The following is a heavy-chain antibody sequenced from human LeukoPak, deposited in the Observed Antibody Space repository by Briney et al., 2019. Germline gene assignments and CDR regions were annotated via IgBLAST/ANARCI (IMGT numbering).Heavy chain of an antibody. CDR3: ALLAVASDFDY. Sequence: GGSLRLSCAVSGFPFSFYEMNWVSQAPGKGLEWVSNIGASGTTKYYADSVKGRFSISRDNAKTSLYLQMNSLRVDDTAVYYCALLAVASDFDYWGQGALVTVSS. CDR2: IGASGTTK. V-gene: IGHV3-48*03. CDR1: GFPFSFYE. J-gene: IGHJ4*02. D-gene: IGHD6-19*01.